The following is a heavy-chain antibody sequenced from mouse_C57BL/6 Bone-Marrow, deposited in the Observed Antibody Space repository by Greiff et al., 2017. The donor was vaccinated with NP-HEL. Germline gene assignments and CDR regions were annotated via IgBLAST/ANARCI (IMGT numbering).Heavy chain of an antibody. D-gene: IGHD2-4*01. V-gene: IGHV1-61*01. CDR1: GYTFTSYW. Sequence: QVQLQQPGAELVRPGSSVKLSCKASGYTFTSYWMDWVKQRPGQGLEWIGNIYPSDSETNYNQKFKDKVTLTVDKSSSTAYMQLSSLTSEDSAVYYFALYDYDVGGYAMDYWGQGTTVTVSS. J-gene: IGHJ4*01. CDR3: ALYDYDVGGYAMDY. CDR2: IYPSDSET.